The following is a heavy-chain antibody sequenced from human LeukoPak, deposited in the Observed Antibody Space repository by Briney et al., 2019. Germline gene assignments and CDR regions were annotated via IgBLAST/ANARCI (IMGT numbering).Heavy chain of an antibody. V-gene: IGHV3-23*01. Sequence: PGGSLRLSCAASGFTFSSYAMSWVRKAPGKGLEWVSAISGSGGSTYYADSVKGRFTISRDNSKNTLYLQMNSLRAEDTAVYYCAKPPHQGGYLYYWGQGTLVTVSS. D-gene: IGHD3-16*01. CDR3: AKPPHQGGYLYY. J-gene: IGHJ4*02. CDR1: GFTFSSYA. CDR2: ISGSGGST.